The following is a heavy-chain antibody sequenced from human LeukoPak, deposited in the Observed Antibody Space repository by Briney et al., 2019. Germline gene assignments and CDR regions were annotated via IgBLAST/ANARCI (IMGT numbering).Heavy chain of an antibody. V-gene: IGHV4-34*01. J-gene: IGHJ4*02. CDR2: SNHSGST. CDR3: ARGRVGATPDFDY. D-gene: IGHD1-26*01. CDR1: GGSFSGYY. Sequence: PSETLSLTCAVYGGSFSGYYWSWIRQPPGKGLEWIGESNHSGSTNYNPSLKSRVTISVDTSKNQFSLKLSSVTAADTAVYYCARGRVGATPDFDYWGQGTLVTVSS.